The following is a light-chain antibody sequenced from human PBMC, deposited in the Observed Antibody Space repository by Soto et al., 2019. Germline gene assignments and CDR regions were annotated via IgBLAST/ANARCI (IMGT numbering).Light chain of an antibody. CDR1: QSGSSN. Sequence: EIVMTQSPATLSVSPGERATLSCMASQSGSSNLAWYQQKLGQAPRLLIYGASTRATGIPARFSGSGSGTEFTLTISSLQSEDFAVYYCQQYNNWPRTFGQGTTVEIK. J-gene: IGKJ1*01. CDR2: GAS. CDR3: QQYNNWPRT. V-gene: IGKV3-15*01.